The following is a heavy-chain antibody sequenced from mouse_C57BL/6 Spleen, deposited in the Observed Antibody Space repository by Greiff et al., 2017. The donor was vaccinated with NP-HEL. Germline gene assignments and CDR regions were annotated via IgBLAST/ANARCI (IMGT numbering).Heavy chain of an antibody. CDR1: GYTFTSYT. CDR2: INPSSGYT. J-gene: IGHJ3*01. D-gene: IGHD2-3*01. CDR3: ARSLRYGGYYEAY. Sequence: QVQLQQSGAELARPGASVKMSCKASGYTFTSYTMHWVKQRPGQGLEWIGYINPSSGYTKYNQKFKDKATLTADKSSSKAYMPLRSLTSEASAVYYSARSLRYGGYYEAYWGQGTLVTVSA. V-gene: IGHV1-4*01.